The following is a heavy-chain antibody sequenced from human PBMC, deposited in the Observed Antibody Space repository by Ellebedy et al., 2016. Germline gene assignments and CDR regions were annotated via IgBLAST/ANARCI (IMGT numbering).Heavy chain of an antibody. D-gene: IGHD3-3*01. CDR3: ARSGVPGAFDY. V-gene: IGHV3-7*03. J-gene: IGHJ4*02. CDR1: GFSISSYV. Sequence: GESLKISXAASGFSISSYVMNWVRQPPGKGLEWVANINHDGSAEYYADSVQGRFRISRDDAKRSVYLQMNSLRVEDTAVFYCARSGVPGAFDYWGQGILVTVSS. CDR2: INHDGSAE.